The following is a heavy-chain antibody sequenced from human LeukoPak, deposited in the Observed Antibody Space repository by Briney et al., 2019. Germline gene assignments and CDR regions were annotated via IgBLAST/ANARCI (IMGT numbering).Heavy chain of an antibody. CDR1: GYTFTSYD. J-gene: IGHJ4*02. CDR2: MNPNSGNT. V-gene: IGHV1-8*01. CDR3: ARDLRRGAGGSSWYDY. Sequence: ASVKVSCKASGYTFTSYDINWVRQATGQGLEWMGWMNPNSGNTGYAQKFQGRVTMTRNTSISTAYMELSSLRAEDTAVYYCARDLRRGAGGSSWYDYWGQGTLVTVSS. D-gene: IGHD6-13*01.